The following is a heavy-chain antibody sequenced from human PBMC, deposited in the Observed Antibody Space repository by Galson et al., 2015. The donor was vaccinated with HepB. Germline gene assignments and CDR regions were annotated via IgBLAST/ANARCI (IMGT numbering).Heavy chain of an antibody. V-gene: IGHV6-1*01. CDR2: TYYRSKWNN. Sequence: CAISGDSVSSNSAAWNWIRQSPPRGLEWLGRTYYRSKWNNDYAVSVKSRITIKPDTSKNQFSLQLNSVTPEDTAVYYCARSLGYFDLWGRGTLVTVSS. J-gene: IGHJ2*01. CDR1: GDSVSSNSAA. CDR3: ARSLGYFDL.